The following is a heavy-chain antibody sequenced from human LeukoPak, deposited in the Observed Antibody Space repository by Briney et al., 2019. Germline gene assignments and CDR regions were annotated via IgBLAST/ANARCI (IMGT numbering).Heavy chain of an antibody. D-gene: IGHD2-2*01. J-gene: IGHJ4*02. CDR1: GYTFTSYA. CDR3: ARDLVVVVPAAMGY. Sequence: ASVKVSCKASGYTFTSYAMHWVRQAPGQRLEWMGWINAGNGNTKYSQKSQGRVTITRDTSASTAYMELRSLRSDDTAVYYCARDLVVVVPAAMGYWGQGTLVTVSS. CDR2: INAGNGNT. V-gene: IGHV1-3*01.